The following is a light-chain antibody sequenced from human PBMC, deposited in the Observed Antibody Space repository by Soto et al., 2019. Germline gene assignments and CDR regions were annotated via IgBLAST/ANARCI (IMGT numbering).Light chain of an antibody. Sequence: QSVLTQPASVSGTPGQSVTISCSGSSSDVGAYNYVSWYQRHPGKAPKLMICDVTNRPSGVSNRFSGSKSGNTASLTISGLQAEDEADYFCSSYTSSSTVVFGGGTKVTVL. CDR3: SSYTSSSTVV. CDR2: DVT. V-gene: IGLV2-14*01. CDR1: SSDVGAYNY. J-gene: IGLJ3*02.